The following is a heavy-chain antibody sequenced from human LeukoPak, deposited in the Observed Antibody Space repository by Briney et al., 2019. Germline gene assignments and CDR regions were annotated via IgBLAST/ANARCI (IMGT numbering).Heavy chain of an antibody. CDR2: IIPIFGTA. CDR1: GGTFSSYA. Sequence: GASVKVSCKASGGTFSSYAISWVRQAPGQGLEWMGGIIPIFGTANYAQKFQGRVTMTRDTSTSTVHMELSSLRSEDTAVYYCARSDCRGGSCGLDYWGQGTLVTVSS. V-gene: IGHV1-69*05. J-gene: IGHJ4*02. D-gene: IGHD2-15*01. CDR3: ARSDCRGGSCGLDY.